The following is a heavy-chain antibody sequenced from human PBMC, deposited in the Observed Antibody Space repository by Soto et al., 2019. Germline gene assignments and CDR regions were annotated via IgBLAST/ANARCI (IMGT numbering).Heavy chain of an antibody. CDR2: ISWNSDSL. D-gene: IGHD2-21*01. J-gene: IGHJ1*01. Sequence: PGGSLRLSCAASGFIFDDYAMYWVRQAPGKGLEWVSSISWNSDSLVYADSVKGRFAISRDNAKNSLHLQMNGLRVDDTALYYCAKRPWGVVSGGTAHLIHWGQGTMVAVYS. V-gene: IGHV3-9*01. CDR3: AKRPWGVVSGGTAHLIH. CDR1: GFIFDDYA.